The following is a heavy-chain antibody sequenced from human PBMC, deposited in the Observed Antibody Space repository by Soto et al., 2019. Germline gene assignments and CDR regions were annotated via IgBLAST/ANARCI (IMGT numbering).Heavy chain of an antibody. Sequence: GGSLRLSCAASGFTVSSNYMSWVRQAPWKGLEWVSVIYSGGSTYYADSVKGRFTISRDNSKNTLYLQMNSLRAEDTAVYYCANKGEATIYGDRLGMDVWGQGTTVTVS. CDR3: ANKGEATIYGDRLGMDV. CDR1: GFTVSSNY. J-gene: IGHJ6*02. CDR2: IYSGGST. D-gene: IGHD5-12*01. V-gene: IGHV3-66*01.